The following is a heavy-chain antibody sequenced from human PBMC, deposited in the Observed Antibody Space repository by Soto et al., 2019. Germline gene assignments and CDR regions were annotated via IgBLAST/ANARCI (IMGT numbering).Heavy chain of an antibody. J-gene: IGHJ6*02. CDR3: ARATGYCSSTSCLYYYYGMDV. D-gene: IGHD2-2*01. Sequence: GASVKVSCKASGYTLTSYGISWVRQAPGQGLEWMGWISAYNGNTNCAQKLQGRVTMTTDTSTSTAYMELRSLRSDDTAVYYCARATGYCSSTSCLYYYYGMDVWGQGTTVTVSS. CDR2: ISAYNGNT. V-gene: IGHV1-18*04. CDR1: GYTLTSYG.